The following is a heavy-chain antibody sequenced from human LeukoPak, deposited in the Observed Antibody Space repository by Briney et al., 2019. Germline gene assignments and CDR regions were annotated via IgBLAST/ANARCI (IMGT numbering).Heavy chain of an antibody. CDR3: ARDGGYSYGTHFDY. D-gene: IGHD5-18*01. Sequence: PSETLSLTCIVSGYSISSGYYWGWIRQPPGKGLEWIGSIYHSGSTYYNPSLKSRVTISVDTSKNQFSLKLSSATAADTAVYYCARDGGYSYGTHFDYWGQGTLVTVSS. CDR2: IYHSGST. V-gene: IGHV4-38-2*02. CDR1: GYSISSGYY. J-gene: IGHJ4*02.